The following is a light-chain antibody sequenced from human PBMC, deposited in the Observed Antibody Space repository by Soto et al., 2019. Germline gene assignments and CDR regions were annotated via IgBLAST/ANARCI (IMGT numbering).Light chain of an antibody. V-gene: IGKV3-15*01. CDR1: HGIGDT. J-gene: IGKJ4*01. Sequence: VVMPQSPATLSVSPVEGVTLSFRASHGIGDTLAWYQHKPGQTPRLLIYDTSTRSNGVPARFSGSRSGPEFTLTINSLQSEAVAMYYCQPYNNWPLTVGGGTKVESK. CDR3: QPYNNWPLT. CDR2: DTS.